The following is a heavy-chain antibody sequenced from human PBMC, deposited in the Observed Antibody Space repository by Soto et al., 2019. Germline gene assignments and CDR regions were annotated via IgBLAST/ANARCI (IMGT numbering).Heavy chain of an antibody. CDR3: ARASRVTTSGTTANYFDY. V-gene: IGHV4-31*03. CDR1: RGSISSGDYF. CDR2: ISKSGGS. D-gene: IGHD4-17*01. J-gene: IGHJ4*02. Sequence: SETLSLTCTVSRGSISSGDYFWAWIRQHPGKGLEWIGYISKSGGSYDSPSLQSRVSLSVDTSQNLFSLKLTSVTAADTATYYCARASRVTTSGTTANYFDYWGQGTPVTVSS.